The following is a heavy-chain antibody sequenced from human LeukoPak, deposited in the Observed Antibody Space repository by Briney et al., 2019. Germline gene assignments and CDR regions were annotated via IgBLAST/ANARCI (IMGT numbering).Heavy chain of an antibody. J-gene: IGHJ6*03. D-gene: IGHD3-22*01. Sequence: GGSLRLSCAASGFTFSSYGMHWVRQAPGKGLEYVSAISSNGGSTYYANSVKGRFTISRDNSKNTLYLQMGSLRAEDMAVYYCAREGITMIANYHYYYMDVWGKGTTVTISS. CDR1: GFTFSSYG. CDR2: ISSNGGST. CDR3: AREGITMIANYHYYYMDV. V-gene: IGHV3-64*01.